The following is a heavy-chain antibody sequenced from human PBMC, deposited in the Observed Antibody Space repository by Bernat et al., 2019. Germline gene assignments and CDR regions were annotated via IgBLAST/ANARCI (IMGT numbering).Heavy chain of an antibody. D-gene: IGHD6-6*01. CDR2: ISAYNGNT. CDR3: ARDSLVESIAARHYYFDY. Sequence: QVQLVQSGAEVKKPGASVKVSCKASGYTFTSYGISWVRQAPGQGLEWMGWISAYNGNTNYAQKLQGRVTMTTDTSTSTAYMELRSLRSDDTAVYYCARDSLVESIAARHYYFDYWGQGTLVTVSS. J-gene: IGHJ4*02. V-gene: IGHV1-18*04. CDR1: GYTFTSYG.